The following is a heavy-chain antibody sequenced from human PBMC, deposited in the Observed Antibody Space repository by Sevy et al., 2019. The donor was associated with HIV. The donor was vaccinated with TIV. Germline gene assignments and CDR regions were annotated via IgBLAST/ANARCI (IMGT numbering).Heavy chain of an antibody. J-gene: IGHJ6*03. CDR1: GFTFSSYW. V-gene: IGHV3-74*01. D-gene: IGHD2-2*01. CDR2: INSDGSST. Sequence: GGSLRLSCAASGFTFSSYWMHWVRQAPGKGLVWVSRINSDGSSTSYADSVKGRFTISRDNAKNTLYLQMNSLRAEDTAVYYCARDRGSSRSTQYYYHYYMDVWGKGTTVTVSS. CDR3: ARDRGSSRSTQYYYHYYMDV.